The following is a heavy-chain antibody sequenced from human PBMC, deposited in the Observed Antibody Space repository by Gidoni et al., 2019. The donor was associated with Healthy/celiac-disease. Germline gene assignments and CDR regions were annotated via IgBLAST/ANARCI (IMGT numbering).Heavy chain of an antibody. Sequence: QVQLVESGGGVVQPGRSLRLSCAASGFTFSSYGMHWVRQAPGKGLEWVAVISYDGSNKYYADSVKGRFTIFRDNSKNTLYLQMNSLRAEDTAVYYCAKDLPPRGPPGGYWGQGTLVTVSS. CDR2: ISYDGSNK. V-gene: IGHV3-30*18. D-gene: IGHD3-16*01. CDR3: AKDLPPRGPPGGY. CDR1: GFTFSSYG. J-gene: IGHJ4*02.